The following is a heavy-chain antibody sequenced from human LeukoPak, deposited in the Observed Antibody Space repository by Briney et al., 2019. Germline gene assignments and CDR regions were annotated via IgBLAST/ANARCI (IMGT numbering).Heavy chain of an antibody. V-gene: IGHV3-30*03. J-gene: IGHJ4*02. Sequence: GGSLRLSCTASKFTFSHYGMQWVRQAPGKGLEWVATISYDGSSRYSAASVKGRFTISRDNSKNTLSLQMNSLRVEDTAMYYCASPPGRPNGDWGQGTLVTVSS. CDR3: ASPPGRPNGD. D-gene: IGHD7-27*01. CDR1: KFTFSHYG. CDR2: ISYDGSSR.